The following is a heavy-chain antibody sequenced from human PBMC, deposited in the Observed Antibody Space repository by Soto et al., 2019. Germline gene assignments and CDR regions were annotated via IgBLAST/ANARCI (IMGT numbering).Heavy chain of an antibody. CDR2: ISLYSDGT. CDR1: GYTFSNYG. D-gene: IGHD2-2*01. J-gene: IGHJ5*02. Sequence: ASVKVSCKTSGYTFSNYGITWVRQAPGQPLEWLGWISLYSDGTNYAQKFQGRVSMTTDTSTTTAYMELRNLRSDDTAVYYCARVVPGAEAWFGPWGQGTLVTVSS. CDR3: ARVVPGAEAWFGP. V-gene: IGHV1-18*01.